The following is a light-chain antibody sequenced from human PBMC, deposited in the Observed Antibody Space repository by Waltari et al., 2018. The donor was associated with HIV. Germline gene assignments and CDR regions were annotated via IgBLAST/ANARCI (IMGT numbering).Light chain of an antibody. V-gene: IGKV3-20*01. Sequence: EIVLTQSPGTLSLSPGERATLSCRASHTVSSSYLAWYQQKPGQAPRLLIYGASSRATGIPDRFSGSRSGTDFTLTISRLEPEDFAVYYCQQFGTSRYTFGRGTNLEIK. CDR3: QQFGTSRYT. J-gene: IGKJ2*01. CDR1: HTVSSSY. CDR2: GAS.